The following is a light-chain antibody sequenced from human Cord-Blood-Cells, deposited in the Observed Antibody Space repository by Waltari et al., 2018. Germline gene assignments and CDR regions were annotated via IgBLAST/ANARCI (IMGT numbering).Light chain of an antibody. CDR3: QQYNNWPPFT. J-gene: IGKJ3*01. CDR2: GAS. V-gene: IGKV3-15*01. Sequence: EIVMTQSPATLSVSPGERATLSCRASQSVSSNLAWYQQKPGQAPRLLLYGASTTATGIPARFIGSASGTEFTLTISSLQSEDFAVYYCQQYNNWPPFTFGPGTKVDIK. CDR1: QSVSSN.